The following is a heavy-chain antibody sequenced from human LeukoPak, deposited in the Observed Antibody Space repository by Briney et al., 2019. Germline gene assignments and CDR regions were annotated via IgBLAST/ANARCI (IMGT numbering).Heavy chain of an antibody. Sequence: GGSLRLSCAASGFTFSRYGMNWVRQAPGKGLEWVSYISRSSSTVYYADSVKGRFTISRDNAKNSLYLQMNSLRDEDAAVYYCARDPITMVRGVVHRYFDDWGQGTLVTVSS. CDR2: ISRSSSTV. D-gene: IGHD3-10*01. CDR1: GFTFSRYG. J-gene: IGHJ4*02. V-gene: IGHV3-48*02. CDR3: ARDPITMVRGVVHRYFDD.